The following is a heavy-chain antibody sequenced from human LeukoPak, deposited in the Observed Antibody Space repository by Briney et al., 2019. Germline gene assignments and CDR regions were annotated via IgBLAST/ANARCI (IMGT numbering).Heavy chain of an antibody. CDR2: ISHDGTKK. J-gene: IGHJ6*02. Sequence: GGSLRLSCAASGFTFSSHAMHWVRQTPDKGLEWVAFISHDGTKKNYAGSVKGRFTISRDNPRNTLYLQMTSLTAEDTAVFYCVRASFGDPDDPLAVWGQGTTVTVSS. V-gene: IGHV3-30-3*01. CDR3: VRASFGDPDDPLAV. CDR1: GFTFSSHA. D-gene: IGHD3-16*01.